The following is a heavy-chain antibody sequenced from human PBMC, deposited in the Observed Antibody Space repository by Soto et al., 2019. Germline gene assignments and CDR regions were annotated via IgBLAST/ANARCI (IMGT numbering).Heavy chain of an antibody. J-gene: IGHJ6*02. D-gene: IGHD6-13*01. V-gene: IGHV3-33*01. CDR1: GFTFNNYG. CDR2: IWNDGSNN. Sequence: QVQLVESGGGVVQPGRSLRLSCAASGFTFNNYGMHWVRQAPGKGLEWLAVIWNDGSNNYYANSVKGRFTISRDNSKNTLYLKMNSLRPEDTAVYYCARRQIPPPTRGAANARGGMDVWGQGTTVTVSS. CDR3: ARRQIPPPTRGAANARGGMDV.